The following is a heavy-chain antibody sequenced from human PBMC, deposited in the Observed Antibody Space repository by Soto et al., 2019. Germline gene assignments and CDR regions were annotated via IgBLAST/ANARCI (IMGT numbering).Heavy chain of an antibody. CDR2: GGT. D-gene: IGHD3-10*01. CDR3: ARSYYGSGLPPPGHYYYGMDV. J-gene: IGHJ6*02. Sequence: GGTNYAQKFQGWVTMTRDTSISTAYMELSRLRSDDTAVYYCARSYYGSGLPPPGHYYYGMDVWGQGTTVTVSS. V-gene: IGHV1-2*04.